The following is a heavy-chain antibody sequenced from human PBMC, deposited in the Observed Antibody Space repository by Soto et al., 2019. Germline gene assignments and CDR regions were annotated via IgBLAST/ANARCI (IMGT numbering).Heavy chain of an antibody. Sequence: PSETLSLTCTVSGGSISSYYWSWIRQPPGKGLEWIGYIYYSGSTNYNPSLKSRVTISVDTSKNQFSLELSSVTAADTAAYYCARQWSPATITFFDDWGQGTLVTVSS. CDR3: ARQWSPATITFFDD. D-gene: IGHD5-12*01. V-gene: IGHV4-59*08. J-gene: IGHJ4*02. CDR1: GGSISSYY. CDR2: IYYSGST.